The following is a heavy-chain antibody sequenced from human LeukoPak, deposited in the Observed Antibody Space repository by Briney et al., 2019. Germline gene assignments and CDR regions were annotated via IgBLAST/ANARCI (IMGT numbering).Heavy chain of an antibody. CDR1: GGTFSSYA. V-gene: IGHV1-69*13. Sequence: SVKVSCKASGGTFSSYAISWVRQAPGQGLEWKGGIIPIFGTANYAQKFQGRVTITADESTSTAYMELSSLRSEDTAVYYCARDHVVGLAPFDPWGQGTLVTVSS. CDR2: IIPIFGTA. CDR3: ARDHVVGLAPFDP. D-gene: IGHD2-15*01. J-gene: IGHJ5*02.